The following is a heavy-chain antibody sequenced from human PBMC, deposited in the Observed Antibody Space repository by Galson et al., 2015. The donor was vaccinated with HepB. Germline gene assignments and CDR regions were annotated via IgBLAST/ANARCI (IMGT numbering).Heavy chain of an antibody. CDR3: AAPRGASHGFDI. Sequence: SVKVSCKASGFTFTSSAVQWMRQARGQRLEWIGWIVVDSGNTNYAQKFQERVTITRDMSTSTAYMVLSSLRSEDTAVYYCAAPRGASHGFDIWGQGTMVTVSS. V-gene: IGHV1-58*01. J-gene: IGHJ3*02. D-gene: IGHD1-26*01. CDR2: IVVDSGNT. CDR1: GFTFTSSA.